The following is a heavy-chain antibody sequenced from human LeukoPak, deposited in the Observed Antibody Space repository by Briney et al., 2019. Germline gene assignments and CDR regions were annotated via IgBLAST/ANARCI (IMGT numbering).Heavy chain of an antibody. D-gene: IGHD4-23*01. CDR2: IASDGSST. CDR3: ARGRPHGNDY. J-gene: IGHJ4*02. CDR1: GFTFSTYA. Sequence: GGSLRLSCAASGFTFSTYAMSWVRQAPGKGLVWVSRIASDGSSTTYADSVKGRFSISRDNAKNTLYLQMNSLRVEDTAVYYCARGRPHGNDYWGQGTLVTVSS. V-gene: IGHV3-74*01.